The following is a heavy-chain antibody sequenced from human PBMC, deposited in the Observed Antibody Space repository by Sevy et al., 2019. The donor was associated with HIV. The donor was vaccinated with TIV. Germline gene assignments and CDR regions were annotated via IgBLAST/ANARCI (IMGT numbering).Heavy chain of an antibody. CDR1: GGSISSYY. CDR2: IYYSGST. V-gene: IGHV4-59*01. J-gene: IGHJ4*02. D-gene: IGHD3-22*01. CDR3: ARGQYYDSSVYYDVSYYFDY. Sequence: SETLSLTCTVSGGSISSYYWSWIRQPPGKGLEWIGYIYYSGSTNYNPSFKSRVTISVDMSKNQFSLKLSSVTAADTAVSYRARGQYYDSSVYYDVSYYFDYWGQGTLVTVSS.